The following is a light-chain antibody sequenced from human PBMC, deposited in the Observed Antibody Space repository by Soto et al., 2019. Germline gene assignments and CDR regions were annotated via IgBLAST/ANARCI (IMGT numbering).Light chain of an antibody. CDR3: QWYNNNASWT. J-gene: IGKJ1*01. CDR2: KAS. Sequence: DIQMTQSPSTLSASVGDRVTITCRASQSISAWLAWYQQKPGKAPKLLIYKASTLESGVPSMFSGSGSGTEFTLTISSLQPDDFATYYCQWYNNNASWTFGQGTKVQIK. CDR1: QSISAW. V-gene: IGKV1-5*03.